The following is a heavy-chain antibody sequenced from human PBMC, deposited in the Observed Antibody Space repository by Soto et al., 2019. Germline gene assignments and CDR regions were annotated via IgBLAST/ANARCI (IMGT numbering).Heavy chain of an antibody. Sequence: SVSNAWMNWVRQAPGKGLEWVGRIKSKTDGGTTDYAAPVKGRFTISRDDSKNTLYLQINSLKTEDTAVYYCTTALAGECYYDSNWGQGTLVTVSS. CDR3: TTALAGECYYDSN. D-gene: IGHD3-22*01. CDR1: SVSNAW. J-gene: IGHJ4*02. V-gene: IGHV3-15*07. CDR2: IKSKTDGGTT.